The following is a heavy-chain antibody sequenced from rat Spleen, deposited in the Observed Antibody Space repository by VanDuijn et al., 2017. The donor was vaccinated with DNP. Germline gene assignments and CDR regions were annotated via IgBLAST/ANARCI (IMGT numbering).Heavy chain of an antibody. Sequence: EVQLVKSGGGLVQPGRSLKLSCAASGFTFSNYGMAWVRQAPKKGLEWVATIIYDGSRTYYRDSVKGRFTISRDNAKSTLYLQMDSLRSEDTATYYGATRGGGGAMDAWGQGTSFTVSS. V-gene: IGHV5S10*01. D-gene: IGHD1-11*01. CDR2: IIYDGSRT. CDR3: ATRGGGGAMDA. J-gene: IGHJ4*01. CDR1: GFTFSNYG.